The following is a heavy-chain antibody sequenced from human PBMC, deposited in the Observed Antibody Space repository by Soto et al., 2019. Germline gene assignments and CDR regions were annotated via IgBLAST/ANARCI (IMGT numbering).Heavy chain of an antibody. CDR1: GGSFSGYY. CDR2: IKHSGST. D-gene: IGHD2-21*01. J-gene: IGHJ1*01. CDR3: ARGYRLPLQH. V-gene: IGHV4-34*01. Sequence: QVQLQQWGAGLLKPSETLSLTCAVYGGSFSGYYWSWIRQPPGKGLEWIGEIKHSGSTNYNPALKSRVTISVDPSTNQFSLKLSSVTAADAAVYYCARGYRLPLQHWGQGTLVTVSS.